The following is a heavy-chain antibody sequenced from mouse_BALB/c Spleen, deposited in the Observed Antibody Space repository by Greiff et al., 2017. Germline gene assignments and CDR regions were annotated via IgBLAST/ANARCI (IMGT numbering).Heavy chain of an antibody. D-gene: IGHD2-4*01. Sequence: VQLQQSGPELVRPGESVKISCKGSGYTFTDYAMHWVKQSHAKSLEWIGVISIYYDNTNYNRKFKGKATMTVDKSSSTAYMELARLTSEDSAIYYCAREEGLRAWFAYWGQGTLVTVSA. CDR3: AREEGLRAWFAY. CDR2: ISIYYDNT. CDR1: GYTFTDYA. J-gene: IGHJ3*01. V-gene: IGHV1-67*01.